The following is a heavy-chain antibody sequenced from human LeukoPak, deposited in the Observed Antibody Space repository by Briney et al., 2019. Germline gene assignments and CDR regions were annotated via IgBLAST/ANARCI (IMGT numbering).Heavy chain of an antibody. J-gene: IGHJ6*03. CDR3: ARGIEPIVVVPAASYYYYYMDV. Sequence: SQTLSLTCAISGDSVSSNSSAWNWIRQSPSRGLEWLGRTYYRSKWYNDYAVSVKSRITINPDTSKNQFSLQLNSVTPEDTAVYYCARGIEPIVVVPAASYYYYYMDVWGKGTTVTVSS. V-gene: IGHV6-1*01. CDR1: GDSVSSNSSA. D-gene: IGHD2-2*01. CDR2: TYYRSKWYN.